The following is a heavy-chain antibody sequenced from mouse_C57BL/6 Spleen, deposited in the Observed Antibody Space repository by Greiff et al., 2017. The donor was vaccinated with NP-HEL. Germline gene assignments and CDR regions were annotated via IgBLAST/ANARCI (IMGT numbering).Heavy chain of an antibody. Sequence: EVQLVESGGGLVQPGGSLKLSCAASGFTFSDYGMAWVRQAPRKGPEWVAFISNLAYSIYYADTVTGRFTISRENAKNTLYLEMSSLRSEDTAMYYCARDSSGYDYAMDYWGQGTSVTVSS. CDR1: GFTFSDYG. CDR3: ARDSSGYDYAMDY. CDR2: ISNLAYSI. V-gene: IGHV5-15*01. J-gene: IGHJ4*01. D-gene: IGHD3-2*02.